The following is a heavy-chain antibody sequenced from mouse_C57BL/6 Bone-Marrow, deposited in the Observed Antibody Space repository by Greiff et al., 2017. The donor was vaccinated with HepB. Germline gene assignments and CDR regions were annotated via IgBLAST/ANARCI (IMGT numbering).Heavy chain of an antibody. J-gene: IGHJ3*01. V-gene: IGHV5-9-1*02. CDR3: TRDLRRNYYGSSYVEFAY. D-gene: IGHD1-1*01. CDR1: GFTFSSYA. CDR2: ISSGGDYI. Sequence: EVQRVESGEGLVKPGGSLKLSCAASGFTFSSYAMSWVRQTPEKRLEWVAYISSGGDYIYYADTVKGRFTISRDNARNTLYLQMSSLKSEDTAMYYCTRDLRRNYYGSSYVEFAYWGQGTLVTVSA.